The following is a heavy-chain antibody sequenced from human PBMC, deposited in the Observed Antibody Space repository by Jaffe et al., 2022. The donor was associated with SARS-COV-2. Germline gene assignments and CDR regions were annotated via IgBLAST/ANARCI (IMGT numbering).Heavy chain of an antibody. D-gene: IGHD6-13*01. J-gene: IGHJ6*02. V-gene: IGHV3-7*01. CDR2: IRQDGSEK. CDR1: GFTFSGHW. CDR3: ARHRAAPAPDYYYGVDV. Sequence: EVQLVESGGGLVQPGGSLRLSCAATGFTFSGHWMSWVRQAPGKGLEWVANIRQDGSEKYYVDSVKGRFTISRDNAKKSLYLQMNSLRAEDTAVYFCARHRAAPAPDYYYGVDVWGQGTTVTVSS.